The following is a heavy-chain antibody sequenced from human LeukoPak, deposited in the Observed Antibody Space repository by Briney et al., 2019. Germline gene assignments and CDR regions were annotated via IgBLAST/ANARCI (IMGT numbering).Heavy chain of an antibody. Sequence: GASVKVSCKASGYTFTSYGISWVRQAPGQGLEWMGWISAYNGNTNYAQKLQGRVTMTTGTSTSTAYMELRSLTSDDTAVYYCARDNYYGSGSYYNVYYYYYYMDVWGKGTTVTVSS. V-gene: IGHV1-18*01. J-gene: IGHJ6*03. CDR1: GYTFTSYG. CDR2: ISAYNGNT. CDR3: ARDNYYGSGSYYNVYYYYYYMDV. D-gene: IGHD3-10*01.